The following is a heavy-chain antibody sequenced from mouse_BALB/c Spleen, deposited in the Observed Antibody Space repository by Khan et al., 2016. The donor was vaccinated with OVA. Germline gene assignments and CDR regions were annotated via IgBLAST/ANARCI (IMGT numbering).Heavy chain of an antibody. D-gene: IGHD2-1*01. CDR1: GYTFTTYW. J-gene: IGHJ3*01. Sequence: QVRLQQSGAELAEPGASVKMSCKASGYTFTTYWMHWVKQRPGQGLEWIGYIDPSTGYAEYNQKFKDKATLNTDKSSSTAYMQLSSLTSEDSAVYYGARRGLYGIFAYGGQGTLVTVSA. CDR3: ARRGLYGIFAY. V-gene: IGHV1-7*01. CDR2: IDPSTGYA.